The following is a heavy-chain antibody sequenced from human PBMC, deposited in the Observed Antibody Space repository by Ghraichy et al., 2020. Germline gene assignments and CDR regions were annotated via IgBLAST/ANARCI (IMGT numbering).Heavy chain of an antibody. CDR3: ARDAGTTGWYYYYGMDV. CDR1: GGSISSYY. J-gene: IGHJ6*02. D-gene: IGHD1-7*01. CDR2: IYTSGST. V-gene: IGHV4-4*07. Sequence: SQTLSLTCTVSGGSISSYYWSWIRQPAGKGLEWIGRIYTSGSTNYNPSLKSRVTMSVDTSKNQFSLKLSSVTAADTAVYYCARDAGTTGWYYYYGMDVWGQGTTVTVSS.